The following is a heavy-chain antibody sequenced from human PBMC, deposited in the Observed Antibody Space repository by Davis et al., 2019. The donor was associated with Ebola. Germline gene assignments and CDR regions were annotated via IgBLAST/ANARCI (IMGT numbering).Heavy chain of an antibody. J-gene: IGHJ4*02. D-gene: IGHD1-7*01. V-gene: IGHV4-59*11. CDR1: GGSISSHY. CDR2: IYYSGST. Sequence: PSETLSLTCTVSGGSISSHYWSWIRQPPGKGLEWIGYIYYSGSTNYNPSLKSRVTISVDTSKNQFSLKLSSVTAADTAVYYCARGWNYNYWGQGTLVTVSS. CDR3: ARGWNYNY.